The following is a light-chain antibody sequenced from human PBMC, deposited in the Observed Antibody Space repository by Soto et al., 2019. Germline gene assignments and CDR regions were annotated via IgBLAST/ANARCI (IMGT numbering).Light chain of an antibody. J-gene: IGKJ5*01. CDR3: QQLNSYPIT. CDR1: QGISSY. CDR2: AAS. V-gene: IGKV1-9*01. Sequence: DIQLTQSPSFLSASVGDRVPITCRASQGISSYLAWYQQNPGKAPKLLIYAASTLQSGVPSRFSGSGSGTEFTLTISSLQPEDFATYYCQQLNSYPITFGQGTRLEIK.